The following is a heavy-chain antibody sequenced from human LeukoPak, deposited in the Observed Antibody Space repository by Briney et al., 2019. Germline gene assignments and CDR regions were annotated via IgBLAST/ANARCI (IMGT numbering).Heavy chain of an antibody. V-gene: IGHV4-59*01. CDR3: VRRNKGPADV. D-gene: IGHD1-14*01. CDR1: GGSISGFY. CDR2: IHYSGST. J-gene: IGHJ6*02. Sequence: SETLSLTCTVSGGSISGFYWSWIRQTPGKGLERIGYIHYSGSTTYNPSLKSRVTISVDTSENQFSLNLSSVTAADTAVYYCVRRNKGPADVWGQGTTVTVSS.